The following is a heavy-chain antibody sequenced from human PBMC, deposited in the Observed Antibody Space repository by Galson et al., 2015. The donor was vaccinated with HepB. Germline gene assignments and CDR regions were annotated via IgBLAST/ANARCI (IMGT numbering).Heavy chain of an antibody. V-gene: IGHV5-10-1*01. D-gene: IGHD3-10*01. CDR2: IDPSDSYT. Sequence: QSGAEVKKPGESLRISCKGSGYSFTSYWISWVRQMPGKGLEWMGRIDPSDSYTNYSPSFQGHVTISADKSISTAYLQWSSLKASDTAIYYCARRASSYEFLDYWGQGALVTVSS. CDR3: ARRASSYEFLDY. CDR1: GYSFTSYW. J-gene: IGHJ4*02.